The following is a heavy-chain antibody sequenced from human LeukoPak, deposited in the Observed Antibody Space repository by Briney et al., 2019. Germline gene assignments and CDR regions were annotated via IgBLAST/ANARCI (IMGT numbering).Heavy chain of an antibody. CDR3: ANQPEGDWNVGWFDP. D-gene: IGHD1-1*01. J-gene: IGHJ5*02. Sequence: GGSLRLSCTVSGFTVSSNSWSWVRQAPGKGLEWVSFIYSGGNTHYSDSVKGRFTISRDNSKNTLYLQMNSLRAEDTAVYYCANQPEGDWNVGWFDPWGQGTLVTVSS. V-gene: IGHV3-53*05. CDR2: IYSGGNT. CDR1: GFTVSSNS.